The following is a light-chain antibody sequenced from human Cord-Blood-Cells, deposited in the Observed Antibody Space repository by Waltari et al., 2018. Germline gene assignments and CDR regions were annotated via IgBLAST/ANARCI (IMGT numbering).Light chain of an antibody. V-gene: IGKV1-33*01. CDR2: DAS. Sequence: DIQMTPSPSSLSASARERVSITCQASQDISNYLNWYQQKPGKAPKLLIYDASNLETGVPSRFSGSGSGTDFTFTISSLQPEDIATYYCQQYDNLPLTFGGGTKVEIK. J-gene: IGKJ4*01. CDR3: QQYDNLPLT. CDR1: QDISNY.